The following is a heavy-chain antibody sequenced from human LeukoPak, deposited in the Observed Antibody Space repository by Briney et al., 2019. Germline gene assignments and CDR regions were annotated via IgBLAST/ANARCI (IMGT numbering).Heavy chain of an antibody. D-gene: IGHD1-14*01. Sequence: SETLSLTCTVSGGSFSNYYWSWIREPAGKGLEWIGRIYTSGSTNYNPSVKSLVTMSVDTSNNQFSLKLTSVTAADTAVYYCARQPPQYYGMDVWGQGTTVTVSS. CDR3: ARQPPQYYGMDV. V-gene: IGHV4-4*07. CDR1: GGSFSNYY. J-gene: IGHJ6*02. CDR2: IYTSGST.